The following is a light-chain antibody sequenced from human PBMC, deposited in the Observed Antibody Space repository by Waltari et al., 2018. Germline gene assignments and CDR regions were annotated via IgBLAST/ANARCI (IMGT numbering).Light chain of an antibody. V-gene: IGKV3-11*01. Sequence: EIVLTQSPGTLSLSPGERATLSCRASQNINSHLAWYQQRLGQAPRLLIYDASTRATVIPARFSGSGSGTDFTLTITSLEPEDFAVYYCQQRDHWPPGATFGPGTKVDIK. J-gene: IGKJ3*01. CDR2: DAS. CDR1: QNINSH. CDR3: QQRDHWPPGAT.